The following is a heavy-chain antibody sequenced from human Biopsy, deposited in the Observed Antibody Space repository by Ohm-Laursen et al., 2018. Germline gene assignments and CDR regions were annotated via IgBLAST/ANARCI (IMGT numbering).Heavy chain of an antibody. CDR3: VKQWGGYNFDS. Sequence: GSLRLSCAASGFNFSKYWMHWVRQVPGKGLEWVAHIDVSDYNTYYADSVRGRFTISRDNSKQMVHLEINSLTADDTAVYYCVKQWGGYNFDSWGQGTLATVSS. CDR2: IDVSDYNT. V-gene: IGHV3-NL1*01. CDR1: GFNFSKYW. J-gene: IGHJ5*01. D-gene: IGHD1-14*01.